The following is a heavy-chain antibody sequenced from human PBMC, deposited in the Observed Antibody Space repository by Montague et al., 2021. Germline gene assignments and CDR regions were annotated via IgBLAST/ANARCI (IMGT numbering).Heavy chain of an antibody. CDR1: RSLINSDYY. CDR3: ARERDRYYYVDT. J-gene: IGHJ6*03. Sequence: SETLSLTCTVSRSLINSDYYWGWIRQPPGKGLEWMGSVSHGGRTYYNPSLKSRVTISVDTSNNHFSLKLSSVTAADTAMYYCARERDRYYYVDTWGKGTTITVSS. CDR2: VSHGGRT. V-gene: IGHV4-38-2*02.